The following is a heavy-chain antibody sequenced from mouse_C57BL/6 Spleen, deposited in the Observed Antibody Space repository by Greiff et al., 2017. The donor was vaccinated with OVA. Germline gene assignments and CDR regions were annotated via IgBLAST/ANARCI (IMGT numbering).Heavy chain of an antibody. Sequence: EVQLQQSGPELVKPGASVKISCKASGYTFTDYYMNWVKQSHGKSLEWIGDINPNNGGTSYNQKFKGKATLTVDKSSSTAYMELRSLTSEDSAVYYCARGGNYGEGAMDYWGQGTSVTVSS. J-gene: IGHJ4*01. V-gene: IGHV1-26*01. CDR1: GYTFTDYY. CDR3: ARGGNYGEGAMDY. D-gene: IGHD2-1*01. CDR2: INPNNGGT.